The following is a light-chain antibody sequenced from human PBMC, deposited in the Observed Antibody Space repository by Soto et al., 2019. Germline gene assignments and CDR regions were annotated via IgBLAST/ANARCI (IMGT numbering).Light chain of an antibody. Sequence: SYELTQPPSVSVAPGRTARITCGGNNIGSKSVHWYQQKPGQAPVLVIYYDNDRPSGIPERFSGSNSGNTATLTVSRVEAGDEADYYCQVWDSSSDQAVFGGGTKVTVL. V-gene: IGLV3-21*04. J-gene: IGLJ2*01. CDR1: NIGSKS. CDR2: YDN. CDR3: QVWDSSSDQAV.